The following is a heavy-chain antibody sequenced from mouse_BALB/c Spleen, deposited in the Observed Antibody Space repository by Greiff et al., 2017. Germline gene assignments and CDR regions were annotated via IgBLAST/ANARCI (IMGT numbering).Heavy chain of an antibody. CDR1: GYSITSDSA. CDR3: ARDLLLLGNYAMDY. CDR2: ISYSGST. J-gene: IGHJ4*01. D-gene: IGHD1-1*01. Sequence: EVQRVESGPGLVKPSQSLSLTCTVTGYSITSDSAWNWIRQFPGNKLEWMGYISYSGSTSYNPSLKSRISITRDTSKNQFFLQLNSVTTEDTATYYCARDLLLLGNYAMDYWGQGTSVTVSS. V-gene: IGHV3-2*02.